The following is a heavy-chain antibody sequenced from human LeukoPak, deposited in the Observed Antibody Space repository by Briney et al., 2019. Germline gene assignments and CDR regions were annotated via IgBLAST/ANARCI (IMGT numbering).Heavy chain of an antibody. CDR2: ISGGGGST. V-gene: IGHV3-23*01. J-gene: IGHJ4*02. CDR1: GFTFSNYA. D-gene: IGHD6-13*01. Sequence: PGGSLRLSCAASGFTFSNYAMSWVRQAPGKGPEWVAAISGGGGSTYYADSVKGRFTVSRDNSKNTLYLQMNSLRAEDSAVYYCAKEVAAAGRFWDYWGQGTLVTVSS. CDR3: AKEVAAAGRFWDY.